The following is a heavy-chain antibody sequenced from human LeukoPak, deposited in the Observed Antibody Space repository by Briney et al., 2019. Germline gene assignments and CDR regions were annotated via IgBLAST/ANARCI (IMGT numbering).Heavy chain of an antibody. V-gene: IGHV3-21*01. Sequence: GGSLRLSCAASGYTFSSYSINWVRQAPGKGLEWVSSISVRSNYIYYADSVKGRFTISRDNAKNSLYLQMNSLRAEDTAVYYCARDGELVGGFDYWGQGTLVTVSS. CDR3: ARDGELVGGFDY. CDR1: GYTFSSYS. J-gene: IGHJ4*02. D-gene: IGHD6-13*01. CDR2: ISVRSNYI.